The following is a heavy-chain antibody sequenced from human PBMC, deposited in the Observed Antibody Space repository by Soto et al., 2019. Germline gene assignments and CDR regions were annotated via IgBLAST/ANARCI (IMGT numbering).Heavy chain of an antibody. D-gene: IGHD1-26*01. CDR2: IIPILGIA. CDR1: GGTFSSYT. CDR3: ARDRAPGWAYYYGMDV. Sequence: ASVKVSCKASGGTFSSYTISWVRQAPGQGLEWMGRIIPILGIANYAQKFQGRVTITADKSTSTAYMELSSLRSEDTAVYYCARDRAPGWAYYYGMDVWGQGTTVTVSS. J-gene: IGHJ6*02. V-gene: IGHV1-69*04.